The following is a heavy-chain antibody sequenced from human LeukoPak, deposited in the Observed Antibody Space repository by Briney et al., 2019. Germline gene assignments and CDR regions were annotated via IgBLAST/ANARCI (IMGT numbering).Heavy chain of an antibody. CDR3: TTFYHEYSPY. CDR1: GFSFMNAW. V-gene: IGHV3-15*01. Sequence: PGGSLRLSCAASGFSFMNAWMIWVRQAPGKGLEWVGRIKSNADGGTPDYAAPARGRFTISRDDSKNALYLQMNSLKTEDTAVYYCTTFYHEYSPYWGRGTLVTVSS. D-gene: IGHD2/OR15-2a*01. J-gene: IGHJ4*02. CDR2: IKSNADGGTP.